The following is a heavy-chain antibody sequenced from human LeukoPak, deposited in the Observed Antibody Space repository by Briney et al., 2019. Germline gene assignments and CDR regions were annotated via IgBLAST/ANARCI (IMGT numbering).Heavy chain of an antibody. CDR1: GFTFSSYA. CDR3: ARTRSAVNTKGLDS. J-gene: IGHJ4*02. CDR2: ISGSGGST. Sequence: PGGSLRLSCAASGFTFSSYAMSWVRQAPGKGLEWVSAISGSGGSTYYADSVKGRFTISRDNSNNTLYLQMNSLRAEDTAVYYCARTRSAVNTKGLDSWGQGTLVTVSS. V-gene: IGHV3-23*01. D-gene: IGHD6-25*01.